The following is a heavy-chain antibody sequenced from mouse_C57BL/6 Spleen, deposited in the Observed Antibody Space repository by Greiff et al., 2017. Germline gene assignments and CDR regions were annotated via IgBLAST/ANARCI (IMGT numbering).Heavy chain of an antibody. CDR2: IHPNSGST. Sequence: VQLQQPGAELVKPGASVKLSCKASGYTFTSYWMHWVKQRPGQGLEWIGMIHPNSGSTNYNEKFKSKATLTVDKSSSTAYMQLSSLTSEDSAVYYCARRSGSRPSYWYFDVWGTGTTVTVSS. CDR3: ARRSGSRPSYWYFDV. CDR1: GYTFTSYW. D-gene: IGHD1-1*01. V-gene: IGHV1-64*01. J-gene: IGHJ1*03.